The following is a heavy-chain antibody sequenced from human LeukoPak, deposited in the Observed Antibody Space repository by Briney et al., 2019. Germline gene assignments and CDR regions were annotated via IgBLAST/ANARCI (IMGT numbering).Heavy chain of an antibody. CDR2: IRYDGSNK. J-gene: IGHJ4*02. V-gene: IGHV3-30*02. CDR1: GFTFSSYG. D-gene: IGHD2-2*01. CDR3: ANGGYCSSTSCYPFPLPPDY. Sequence: GGSLRLSCAASGFTFSSYGMHWVRQAPGKGPEWVAFIRYDGSNKYYADSVKGRFTISRDNSKNTLYLQMNSLRAEDTAVYYCANGGYCSSTSCYPFPLPPDYWGQGTLVTVSS.